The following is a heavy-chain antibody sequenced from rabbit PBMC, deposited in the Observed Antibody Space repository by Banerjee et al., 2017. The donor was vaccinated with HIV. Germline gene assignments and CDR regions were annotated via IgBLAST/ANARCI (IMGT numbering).Heavy chain of an antibody. CDR3: ARDGGYAGDGGATFKL. CDR1: GFDFSSYG. V-gene: IGHV1S45*01. D-gene: IGHD4-2*01. Sequence: QEQLVESGGGLVQPGGSLKLSCKASGFDFSSYGVSWVRQAPGKGLELIACIYTSSGNTWYASGAKGRFTISKTSSTTVTLQMTSLTAADTATYFCARDGGYAGDGGATFKLWGQGTLVTVS. CDR2: IYTSSGNT. J-gene: IGHJ4*01.